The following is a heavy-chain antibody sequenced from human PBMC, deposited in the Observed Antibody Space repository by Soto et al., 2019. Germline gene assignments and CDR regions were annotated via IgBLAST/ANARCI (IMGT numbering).Heavy chain of an antibody. CDR2: ISYDGSNK. J-gene: IGHJ6*02. Sequence: GGSLRLSCAASGFTFSSYGMHWVRQAPGKGLGWVAVISYDGSNKYYADSVKGRFTISRDNSKNTLYLQMNSLGGEDTAVYYCAKDQSVATTKVNGMDVWGQGTTVTVSS. V-gene: IGHV3-30*18. CDR1: GFTFSSYG. D-gene: IGHD5-12*01. CDR3: AKDQSVATTKVNGMDV.